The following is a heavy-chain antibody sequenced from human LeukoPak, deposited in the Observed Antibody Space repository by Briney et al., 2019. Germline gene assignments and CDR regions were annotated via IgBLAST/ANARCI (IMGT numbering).Heavy chain of an antibody. CDR2: IYTSGST. CDR3: ARGPPNYDILTGWRVHYFDY. CDR1: GGSISSYY. J-gene: IGHJ4*02. D-gene: IGHD3-9*01. V-gene: IGHV4-4*07. Sequence: SETLSLTCTVSGGSISSYYWSWIRQPAGKGLEWIGRIYTSGSTNYNPSLKSRVTMSVDTSKNQFSLKLSSVTAADTAVYYCARGPPNYDILTGWRVHYFDYWGQGTLVTVSS.